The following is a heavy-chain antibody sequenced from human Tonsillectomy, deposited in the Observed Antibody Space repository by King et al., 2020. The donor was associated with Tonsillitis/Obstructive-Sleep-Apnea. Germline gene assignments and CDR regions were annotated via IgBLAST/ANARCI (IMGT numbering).Heavy chain of an antibody. J-gene: IGHJ4*02. V-gene: IGHV4-61*01. Sequence: VQLQESGPGLVKPSETLSLTCTVSGGSVSSGSYYWSWIRQPPGKGLEWIGYIYYSGSTNYNPSLKSRVTIPVETSKNQFSLNLTSVTAADSAVYYCARVAIFGVVPSFDYWGQGTLVTVSS. CDR1: GGSVSSGSYY. CDR3: ARVAIFGVVPSFDY. D-gene: IGHD3-3*01. CDR2: IYYSGST.